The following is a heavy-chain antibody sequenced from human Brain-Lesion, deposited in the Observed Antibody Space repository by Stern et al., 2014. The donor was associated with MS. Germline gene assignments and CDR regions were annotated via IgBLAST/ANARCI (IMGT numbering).Heavy chain of an antibody. D-gene: IGHD6-19*01. V-gene: IGHV3-23*04. J-gene: IGHJ1*01. CDR1: GFSFSTYA. Sequence: EVQLVESGGGLVQPGGSLRLSCAASGFSFSTYAMSWVRQTPGKGLPWVSFISGRGGPTYYADSVKGRFTISRDNSKNTLYLQMDSLRADDTAVYYCAKWPHHIAVAGTRYFQHWGQGTLVTVSS. CDR2: ISGRGGPT. CDR3: AKWPHHIAVAGTRYFQH.